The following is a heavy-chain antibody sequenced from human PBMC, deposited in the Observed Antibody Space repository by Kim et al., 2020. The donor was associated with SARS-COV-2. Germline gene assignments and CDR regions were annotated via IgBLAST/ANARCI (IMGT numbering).Heavy chain of an antibody. V-gene: IGHV6-1*01. J-gene: IGHJ6*02. CDR3: ARGVHSSSWYFPSSPIYYYYGMDV. CDR2: TYYRSKWYN. D-gene: IGHD6-13*01. Sequence: SQTLSLTCAISGDSVSSNSAAWNWIRQSPSRGLEWLGRTYYRSKWYNDYAVSVKSRITINPDTSKNQFSLQLNSVTPEDTAVYYCARGVHSSSWYFPSSPIYYYYGMDVWGQGTTVTVSS. CDR1: GDSVSSNSAA.